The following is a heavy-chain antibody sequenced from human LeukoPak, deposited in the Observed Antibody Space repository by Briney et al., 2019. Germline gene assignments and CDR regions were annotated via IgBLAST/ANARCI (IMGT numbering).Heavy chain of an antibody. D-gene: IGHD2-21*01. CDR2: IHSSGNT. Sequence: SETLSLTCTVSGGSINIITYYWGWIRQPPGKGLEWIGSIHSSGNTYYNPSLKSRVTISVATSKNQFSLKMRSVTAADTAVHYCARHPFEGHCSDNDCARNWFDPWGQGTLVTVSS. J-gene: IGHJ5*02. CDR3: ARHPFEGHCSDNDCARNWFDP. CDR1: GGSINIITYY. V-gene: IGHV4-39*01.